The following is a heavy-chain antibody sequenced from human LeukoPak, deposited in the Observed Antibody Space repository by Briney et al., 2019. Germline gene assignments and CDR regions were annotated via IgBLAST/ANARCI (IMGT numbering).Heavy chain of an antibody. CDR1: GYTFTNYH. CDR3: ATVAAAAALDY. D-gene: IGHD6-13*01. CDR2: INPSGGST. Sequence: ASVKVSCKASGYTFTNYHMNWVRQAPGQGLEWMGIINPSGGSTTNAQKFQGRVIMTRDMSTSTVYMELSSLRSEDTAVYYCATVAAAAALDYWGQGTLVTVSS. V-gene: IGHV1-46*01. J-gene: IGHJ4*02.